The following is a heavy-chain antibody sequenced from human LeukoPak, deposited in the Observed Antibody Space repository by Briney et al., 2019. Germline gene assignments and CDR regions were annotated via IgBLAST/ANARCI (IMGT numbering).Heavy chain of an antibody. J-gene: IGHJ4*02. V-gene: IGHV4-59*08. D-gene: IGHD1-7*01. CDR3: ARHYSAGNSMLVELYFDY. CDR1: GGSISSYY. CDR2: IYYSGST. Sequence: SETLSLTCTVSGGSISSYYWSWIRQPPGKGLEWIGYIYYSGSTNYNPSLKSRVTISVDTSKNQFSLKLSSVTAADTAVYYCARHYSAGNSMLVELYFDYWGRGTLVTVSS.